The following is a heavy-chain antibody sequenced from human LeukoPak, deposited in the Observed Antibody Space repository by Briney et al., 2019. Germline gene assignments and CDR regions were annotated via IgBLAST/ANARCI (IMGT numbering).Heavy chain of an antibody. CDR1: GGSFSGYY. J-gene: IGHJ6*03. Sequence: SETLSLTCAVYGGSFSGYYWSWIRQPPGKGLEWIGEINHSGSTNYNPSLKSRVTISVDTSKNQFSLKLSSVTAADTAVYYCARVVVVVAAYYYYYMDVWGKGTTVTVSS. D-gene: IGHD2-15*01. V-gene: IGHV4-34*01. CDR2: INHSGST. CDR3: ARVVVVVAAYYYYYMDV.